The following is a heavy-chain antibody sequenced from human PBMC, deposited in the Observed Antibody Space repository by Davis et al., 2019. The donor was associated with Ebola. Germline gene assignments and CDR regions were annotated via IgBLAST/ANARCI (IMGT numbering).Heavy chain of an antibody. CDR1: GYTFTSYG. CDR3: ARGEEIVVVVAASFYYYYGMDV. D-gene: IGHD2-15*01. CDR2: INPNSGGT. J-gene: IGHJ6*04. Sequence: AASVKVSCKASGYTFTSYGISWVRQAPGQGLEWMGRINPNSGGTNYAQKFQGRVTMTRDTSISTAYMELSRLRSDDTAVYYCARGEEIVVVVAASFYYYYGMDVWGKGTTVTVSS. V-gene: IGHV1-2*06.